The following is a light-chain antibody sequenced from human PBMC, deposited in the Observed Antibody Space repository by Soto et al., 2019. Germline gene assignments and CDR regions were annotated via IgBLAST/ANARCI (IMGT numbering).Light chain of an antibody. Sequence: DIQMIQSPSTLSASVGDRVTITCRASQSISGRLAWYQRKPGKAPKLLIFDASSLESGVPSRFSGSGSGTDFTLTISGLQPDDFQTYYCQHYSTVWAFGQGTKVEI. CDR3: QHYSTVWA. CDR1: QSISGR. J-gene: IGKJ1*01. V-gene: IGKV1-5*01. CDR2: DAS.